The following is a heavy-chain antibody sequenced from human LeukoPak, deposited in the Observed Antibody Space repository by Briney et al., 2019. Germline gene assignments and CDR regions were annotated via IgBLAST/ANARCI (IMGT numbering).Heavy chain of an antibody. J-gene: IGHJ4*02. CDR2: INPNTGGT. D-gene: IGHD3-3*01. CDR1: GYTXTGYY. Sequence: ASVKVSCKASGYTXTGYYIHRVRQAPGQGLEWMVFINPNTGGTSYAQKFQARVTMTRDTSISTAYMELSGLRSDDTAVYYCARRYDFWSGYPTAFDYWGQGTLVTVSS. CDR3: ARRYDFWSGYPTAFDY. V-gene: IGHV1-2*02.